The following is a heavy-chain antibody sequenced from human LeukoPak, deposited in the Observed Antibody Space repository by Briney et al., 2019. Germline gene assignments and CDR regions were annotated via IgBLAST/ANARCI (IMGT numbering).Heavy chain of an antibody. J-gene: IGHJ4*02. V-gene: IGHV4-38-2*02. CDR3: ARRPAMDPYFDY. Sequence: SETLSLTCTVSGYSISSGYYWGWIRQPPGKGLEWIGSIYHSGSTYYNPSLKSRVTISVDTSKNQFSLKLSSVTAADTAVYYCARRPAMDPYFDYWGQGTLVTVSS. D-gene: IGHD5-18*01. CDR1: GYSISSGYY. CDR2: IYHSGST.